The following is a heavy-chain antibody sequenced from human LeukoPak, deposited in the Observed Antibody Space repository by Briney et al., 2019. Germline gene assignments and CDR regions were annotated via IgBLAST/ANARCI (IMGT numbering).Heavy chain of an antibody. Sequence: GGSLRLSCAASGFTFSDYYTSWIRQAPGKGLEWVSYISSSGSTIYYADSVKGRFTISRDNAKNSLYLQMNSLRAEDTAVYYCARDRGIVVVPAAVFDYWGQGTLVTVSS. CDR2: ISSSGSTI. V-gene: IGHV3-11*04. J-gene: IGHJ4*02. CDR1: GFTFSDYY. CDR3: ARDRGIVVVPAAVFDY. D-gene: IGHD2-2*01.